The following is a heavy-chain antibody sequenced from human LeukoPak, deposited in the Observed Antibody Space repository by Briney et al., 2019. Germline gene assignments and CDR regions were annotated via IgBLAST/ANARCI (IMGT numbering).Heavy chain of an antibody. V-gene: IGHV3-9*01. CDR1: GFTFDDYA. J-gene: IGHJ6*02. Sequence: GGSLRLSCAASGFTFDDYAMHWVRQAPGKGLEWVSGISWNSGSIGYADSVKGRFTISRDNAKNSLYLQMNSLRAEDTALYYCAKDMSSNYYYGMDVWGQGTTVTVSS. CDR2: ISWNSGSI. D-gene: IGHD6-19*01. CDR3: AKDMSSNYYYGMDV.